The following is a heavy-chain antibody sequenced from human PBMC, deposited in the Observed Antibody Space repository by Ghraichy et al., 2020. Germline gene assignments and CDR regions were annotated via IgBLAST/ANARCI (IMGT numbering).Heavy chain of an antibody. CDR1: GFTFSKAW. D-gene: IGHD1-26*01. V-gene: IGHV3-15*01. CDR3: TTPDSGTYS. J-gene: IGHJ4*02. CDR2: IKNNANGGKT. Sequence: GGSLRLSCAASGFTFSKAWMSWVRQAPGKGLEWVGLIKNNANGGKTHDAAPVKGRFTISRDDSKNTLYRQMNSLTNEDTAVYYCTTPDSGTYSWSQGTLVTVSS.